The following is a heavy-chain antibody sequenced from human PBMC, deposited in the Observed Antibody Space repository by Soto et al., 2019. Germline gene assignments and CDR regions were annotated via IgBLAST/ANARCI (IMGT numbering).Heavy chain of an antibody. CDR1: GGSISSGGYY. Sequence: QVQLQESGPGLVKPSQTPSLTCTVSGGSISSGGYYWSWIRQHPGKGLEWIGYIYYSGSTYYNPSLKSRVTISVDTSKNQFSLKLSSVTAADTAVYYCARAHPVAPRIYYFDYWGQGTLVTVSS. J-gene: IGHJ4*02. CDR2: IYYSGST. V-gene: IGHV4-31*03. CDR3: ARAHPVAPRIYYFDY. D-gene: IGHD2-15*01.